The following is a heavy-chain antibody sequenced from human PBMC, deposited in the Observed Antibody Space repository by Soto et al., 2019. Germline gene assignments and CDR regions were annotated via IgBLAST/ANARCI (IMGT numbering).Heavy chain of an antibody. D-gene: IGHD3-3*01. J-gene: IGHJ2*01. V-gene: IGHV3-30*18. CDR2: IAADGLAQ. CDR1: GFTYSTFG. CDR3: AKEFFSPQAYWFFDL. Sequence: QVQLVESGGGVVQPGRSLRLSCAASGFTYSTFGMHWVRQAPGKGLEWVAVIAADGLAQYYADSVKGRFTISRDNSENKLFLQMNNLGAEDTAVYYCAKEFFSPQAYWFFDLWGRGTLVTVSS.